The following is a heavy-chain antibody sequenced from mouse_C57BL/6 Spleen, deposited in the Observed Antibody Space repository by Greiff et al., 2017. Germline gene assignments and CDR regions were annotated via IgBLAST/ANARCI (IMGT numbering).Heavy chain of an antibody. CDR2: IYPGDGDT. V-gene: IGHV1-82*01. J-gene: IGHJ2*01. Sequence: QVQLQQSGPELVKPGASVKISCKASGYAFSSSWMHWVKQRPGQGLEWIGRIYPGDGDTNYNGKFKGKATLTADKSSSTAYMQLSSLTSEDSAVYYCARSHYGSRYGYWGQGTTLTVSS. CDR1: GYAFSSSW. CDR3: ARSHYGSRYGY. D-gene: IGHD1-1*01.